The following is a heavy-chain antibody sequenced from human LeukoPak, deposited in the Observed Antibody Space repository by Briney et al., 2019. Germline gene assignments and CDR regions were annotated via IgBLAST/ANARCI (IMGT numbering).Heavy chain of an antibody. CDR2: ISAYNGNT. J-gene: IGHJ3*02. CDR1: GYTFTSYG. CDR3: ATDSNGSGTSFYDAFDI. Sequence: ASVKVSCKASGYTFTSYGISWVRQAPGQGLEWMGWISAYNGNTNYAQKLQGRVTMTTDTSTSTAYMELSSLTSEDTAVYYCATDSNGSGTSFYDAFDIWGQGTMITVSS. D-gene: IGHD3-10*01. V-gene: IGHV1-18*01.